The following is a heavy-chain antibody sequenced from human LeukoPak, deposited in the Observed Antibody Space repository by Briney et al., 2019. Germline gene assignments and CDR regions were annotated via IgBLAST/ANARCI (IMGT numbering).Heavy chain of an antibody. CDR2: IWHDGSDK. D-gene: IGHD1-26*01. J-gene: IGHJ4*02. CDR3: ARGATYAYYQDY. V-gene: IGHV3-33*01. CDR1: GFTFSSYG. Sequence: GGSLRLSCAASGFTFSSYGMHWVRQAPGKGLEWVAIIWHDGSDKYYADSVKGRFTISRDNAKNTLYLQMNSLRAEDTAVYYCARGATYAYYQDYWGQGTLVTVSS.